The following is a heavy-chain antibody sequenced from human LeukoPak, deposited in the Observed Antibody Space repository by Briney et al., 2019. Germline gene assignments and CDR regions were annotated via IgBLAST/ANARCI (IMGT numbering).Heavy chain of an antibody. Sequence: SGGSLRLSCAVSGFTFSRYAMSWVRQAPGRGLEWVSTIGTSGGDTYYTDSVKGRFTISRDDSKNTLYLQMNSLTADDTAVYYCAKRNYYLDYWGQGTLVTIPS. CDR3: AKRNYYLDY. CDR1: GFTFSRYA. CDR2: IGTSGGDT. V-gene: IGHV3-23*01. J-gene: IGHJ4*02.